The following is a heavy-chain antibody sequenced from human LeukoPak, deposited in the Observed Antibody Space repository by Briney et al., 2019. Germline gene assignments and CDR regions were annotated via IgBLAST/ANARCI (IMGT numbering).Heavy chain of an antibody. D-gene: IGHD6-13*01. Sequence: KPSETPSLTCTVSGGSISSSSYYWGWIRQPPGKGLEWIGSIYYSGSTYYNPSLKSRVTISVDTSKNQLSLKLSSVTAADTAVYYCASPNSSSWYGPIYAFDIWGQGTMVTVSS. J-gene: IGHJ3*02. CDR1: GGSISSSSYY. V-gene: IGHV4-39*01. CDR2: IYYSGST. CDR3: ASPNSSSWYGPIYAFDI.